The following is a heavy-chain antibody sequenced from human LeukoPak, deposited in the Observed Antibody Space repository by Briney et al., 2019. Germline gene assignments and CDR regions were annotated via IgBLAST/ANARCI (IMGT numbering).Heavy chain of an antibody. CDR3: ARRQEGHDY. J-gene: IGHJ4*02. V-gene: IGHV4-61*02. CDR2: IYTTGGT. Sequence: PSETLSLTCTASGVSIAKTFYYWSWLRQPAGKGLEWIGRIYTTGGTDYNPSLKSRVTISLDTAKNQFSLKMASVSAADTAVYYCARRQEGHDYWGQGTLVTVSS. CDR1: GVSIAKTFYY.